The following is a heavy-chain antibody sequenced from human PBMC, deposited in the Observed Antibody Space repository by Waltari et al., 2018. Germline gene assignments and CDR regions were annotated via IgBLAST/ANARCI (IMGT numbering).Heavy chain of an antibody. CDR1: GFTFRSYA. V-gene: IGHV3-30*01. CDR3: ARGPKGEYYFDY. CDR2: ISYDGSNK. D-gene: IGHD3-16*01. J-gene: IGHJ4*02. Sequence: QVQLVESGGGVVQPGRSLRLSCAASGFTFRSYAMHWVRQAPGKGLEWVAVISYDGSNKYYADSVKGRFTISRDNSKNTLYLQMNSLRAEDTAVYYCARGPKGEYYFDYWGQGTLVTVSS.